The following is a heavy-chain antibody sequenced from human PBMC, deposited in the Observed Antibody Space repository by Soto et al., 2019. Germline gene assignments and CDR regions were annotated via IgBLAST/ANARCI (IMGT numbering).Heavy chain of an antibody. CDR3: AKEVWPYPKARSTYWFDP. V-gene: IGHV3-53*05. J-gene: IGHJ5*02. CDR2: IWSGGST. CDR1: GFTVSSSY. Sequence: EVQLVETGGGLIQPGGSLRLSCAASGFTVSSSYMSWVRQAPGKGLEWVSVIWSGGSTYYTDSVKGRFTISRDNSKNTLYLQMNSLRAEDTAVYYCAKEVWPYPKARSTYWFDPWGQGTLVTVSS. D-gene: IGHD3-16*01.